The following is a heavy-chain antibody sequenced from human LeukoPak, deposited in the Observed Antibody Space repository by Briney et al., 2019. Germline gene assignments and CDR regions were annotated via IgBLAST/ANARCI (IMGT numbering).Heavy chain of an antibody. J-gene: IGHJ6*03. CDR1: GGSISSYY. D-gene: IGHD3-10*01. V-gene: IGHV4-59*01. CDR2: IYYSGST. Sequence: SETLSLTCTVSGGSISSYYWSWIRQPPGKGLEWIGYIYYSGSTNYNPSLKSRVTISVDTSKNQFSLKVSSVTAADTAVYYCARVSDSGSQAYFYYMDVWGKGTTVTISS. CDR3: ARVSDSGSQAYFYYMDV.